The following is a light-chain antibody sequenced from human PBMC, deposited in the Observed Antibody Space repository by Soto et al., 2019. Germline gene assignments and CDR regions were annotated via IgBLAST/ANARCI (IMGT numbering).Light chain of an antibody. Sequence: QSALTQPASVSGSPGQSITISCTGTSSDVGGYDYVSWYQQYAGKAPKLTIYNVRNRPSGVSNRFSGSKSGNTASLTISGLQPEDEADYFGSSYTNSGTVLFGGGTKLTVL. CDR2: NVR. J-gene: IGLJ2*01. CDR3: SSYTNSGTVL. V-gene: IGLV2-14*01. CDR1: SSDVGGYDY.